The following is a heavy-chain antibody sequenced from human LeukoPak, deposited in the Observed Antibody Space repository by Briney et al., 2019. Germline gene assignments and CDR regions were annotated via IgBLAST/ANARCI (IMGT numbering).Heavy chain of an antibody. J-gene: IGHJ4*02. Sequence: AGGSLRLSCAASGFAFSSYSMNWVRQAPGKGLEWVSYISSSGSTIYYADSVKGRFTISRDNAKNSLYLQMNILRDEDTAVYYCARDRRNYYDSSGYDYWGQGILVTVSS. CDR2: ISSSGSTI. CDR1: GFAFSSYS. V-gene: IGHV3-48*02. CDR3: ARDRRNYYDSSGYDY. D-gene: IGHD3-22*01.